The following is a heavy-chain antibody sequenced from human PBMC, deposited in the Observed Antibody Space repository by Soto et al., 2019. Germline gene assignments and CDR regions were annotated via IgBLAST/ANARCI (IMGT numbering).Heavy chain of an antibody. D-gene: IGHD2-15*01. CDR2: ISGSDGKT. J-gene: IGHJ4*02. CDR1: GFSFSSYA. V-gene: IGHV3-23*01. CDR3: ARWSYLDY. Sequence: SGGSLRLSCAASGFSFSSYAMSWVRRAPGKGLEWVSSISGSDGKTFYADSVKGRFFISRDTSDNMLYLQMNSLRDDDTAVYYCARWSYLDYWGQGARVTVSS.